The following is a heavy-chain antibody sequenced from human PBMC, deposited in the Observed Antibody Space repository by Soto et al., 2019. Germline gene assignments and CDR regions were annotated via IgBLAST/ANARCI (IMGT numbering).Heavy chain of an antibody. V-gene: IGHV1-69*04. Sequence: QVQLVQSGAEVKKPGSSVKVSCKASGGTFSSFVISWVRQAPGQGLEWMGRIIPSIGIINYAQKFQGRVTIHADTSTSTAYMELSSLRSDDTAVYYCAREGDMKFHSDSSDEPGYWGQGTLVTVSS. J-gene: IGHJ4*02. CDR2: IIPSIGII. D-gene: IGHD3-22*01. CDR3: AREGDMKFHSDSSDEPGY. CDR1: GGTFSSFV.